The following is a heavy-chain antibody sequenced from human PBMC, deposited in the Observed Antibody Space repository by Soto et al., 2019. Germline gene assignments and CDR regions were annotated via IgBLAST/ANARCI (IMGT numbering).Heavy chain of an antibody. CDR3: AREEWLRNYHYGMDV. D-gene: IGHD5-12*01. CDR1: GFTFSSYA. Sequence: PGGSLRLSCAASGFTFSSYAMHWVRQAPGKGLEWVAVISYDGSNKYYADSVKGRFTISRDNSKNTLYLQMNSLRAEDTAVYYCAREEWLRNYHYGMDVWGQGTTVTVSS. V-gene: IGHV3-30-3*01. J-gene: IGHJ6*02. CDR2: ISYDGSNK.